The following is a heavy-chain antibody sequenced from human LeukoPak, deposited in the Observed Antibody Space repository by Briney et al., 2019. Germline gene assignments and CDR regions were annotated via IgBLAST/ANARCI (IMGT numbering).Heavy chain of an antibody. D-gene: IGHD2-15*01. CDR1: GFTFSSYG. Sequence: PGGSLRLSCAASGFTFSSYGMHWVRQAPGKGLEWVAVISYDGSNKYYADSVKGRFTISRDNSKNTLYLQMNSLRAEDTAVYYCAKGVYSPWGQPGSGGYWGQGALVTVS. CDR2: ISYDGSNK. J-gene: IGHJ1*01. CDR3: AKGVYSPWGQPGSGGY. V-gene: IGHV3-30*18.